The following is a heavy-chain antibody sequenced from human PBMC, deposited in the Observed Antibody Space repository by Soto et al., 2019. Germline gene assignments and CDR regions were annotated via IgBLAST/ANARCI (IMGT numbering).Heavy chain of an antibody. CDR1: GFIFRDYW. Sequence: HLGGSLRLSCAASGFIFRDYWMTWVRQVPGKGLEWVANINQDGREKCYMDSVKGRFTISRDNAKNSLDLQMNSLRADDTAVYYCARDPWDYWGQGTLVXVSS. V-gene: IGHV3-7*01. J-gene: IGHJ4*02. CDR2: INQDGREK. CDR3: ARDPWDY.